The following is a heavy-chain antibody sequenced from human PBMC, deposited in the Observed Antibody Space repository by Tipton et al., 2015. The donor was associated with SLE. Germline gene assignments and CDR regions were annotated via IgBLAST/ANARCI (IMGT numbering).Heavy chain of an antibody. Sequence: TLSLTCTVSGGSIGSSSYYWGWIRQPPGKGLEWIGTTHYSGSTFYNPSLQSRVTISVDRSKNQFSLKLTSVTVADTAVYYCTRGGRGDGANPFDPWGQGTLVTVSS. CDR1: GGSIGSSSYY. D-gene: IGHD4/OR15-4a*01. CDR3: TRGGRGDGANPFDP. V-gene: IGHV4-39*07. J-gene: IGHJ5*02. CDR2: THYSGST.